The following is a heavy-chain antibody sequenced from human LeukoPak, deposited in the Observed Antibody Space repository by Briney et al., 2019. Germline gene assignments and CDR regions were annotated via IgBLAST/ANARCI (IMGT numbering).Heavy chain of an antibody. Sequence: SETLSLTCTVSGGSISDYSWSWIRQPPGKGLEWIGNIYYSGSANHNPSLKSRVTMSVDTSKNQFSLKLSSVTAADTAVYFCAGDNPPYHDIFDYWGQGILVTVSS. CDR3: AGDNPPYHDIFDY. D-gene: IGHD1-1*01. V-gene: IGHV4-59*12. CDR1: GGSISDYS. CDR2: IYYSGSA. J-gene: IGHJ4*02.